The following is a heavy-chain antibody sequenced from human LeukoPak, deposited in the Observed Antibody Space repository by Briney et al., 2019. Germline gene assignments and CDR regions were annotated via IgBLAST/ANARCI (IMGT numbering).Heavy chain of an antibody. V-gene: IGHV3-23*01. D-gene: IGHD4-4*01. CDR3: AKPPYSNSMYYCGMDV. Sequence: GGSLRLSCAASGFTFSSYAMSWVRQAPGKGLEWVSAISGSGGSTYYADSVKGRFTISRDNSKNTLYLQMNSLRAEDTAVYYCAKPPYSNSMYYCGMDVWGQGTTVTVSS. CDR1: GFTFSSYA. CDR2: ISGSGGST. J-gene: IGHJ6*02.